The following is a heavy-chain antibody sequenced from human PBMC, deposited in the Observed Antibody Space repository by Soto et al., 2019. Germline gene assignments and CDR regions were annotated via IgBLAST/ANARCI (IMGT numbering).Heavy chain of an antibody. CDR1: VFTFSSYS. Sequence: GALRLSCAASVFTFSSYSMNWVRQAPGKGLEWVSYISSSSSTIYYADSVKGRFTISRDNSKNTLYLQMNSLRAEDTAVYYCAKGPPYYDSSGYYRHWGQGTLVTVSS. V-gene: IGHV3-48*01. CDR3: AKGPPYYDSSGYYRH. J-gene: IGHJ4*01. D-gene: IGHD3-22*01. CDR2: ISSSSSTI.